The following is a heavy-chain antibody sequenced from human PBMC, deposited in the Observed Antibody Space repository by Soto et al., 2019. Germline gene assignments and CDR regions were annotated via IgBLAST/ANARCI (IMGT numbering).Heavy chain of an antibody. CDR2: ISAYNGNT. D-gene: IGHD3-9*01. V-gene: IGHV1-18*01. Sequence: VASVKVSCKASGYTFTSYGISWVRQAPGQGLEWMGWISAYNGNTNYAQKLQGRVTMTTDTSTSTAYMELRSLRSDDTAVYYCARDYSLGVFDWLLSAQQNDAFDIWGQGTMVTVSS. J-gene: IGHJ3*02. CDR1: GYTFTSYG. CDR3: ARDYSLGVFDWLLSAQQNDAFDI.